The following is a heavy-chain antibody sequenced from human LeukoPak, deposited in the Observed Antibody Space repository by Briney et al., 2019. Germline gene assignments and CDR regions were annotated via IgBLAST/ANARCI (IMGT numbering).Heavy chain of an antibody. J-gene: IGHJ4*02. D-gene: IGHD3-10*01. CDR2: IYNSGST. CDR3: YGSGY. CDR1: GASISSGIYY. Sequence: PSETLSLTCTVSGASISSGIYYWSWIRQPPGKGLEWIGYIYNSGSTYYNPSLKSRVTISVDKSKNQFSLKVSFVTAADTAVYYCYGSGYWGQGTLVTVSS. V-gene: IGHV4-31*06.